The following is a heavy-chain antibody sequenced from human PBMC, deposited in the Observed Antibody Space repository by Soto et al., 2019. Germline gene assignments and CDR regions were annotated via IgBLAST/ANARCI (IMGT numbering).Heavy chain of an antibody. Sequence: GGSLILSCAASGFTFSSYGMHWVRQAPGKGLEWVAVIWYDGSNKYYADSVKGRFTISRDNSKNTLYLQMNSLRAEDTAVYYCARDRGTNYYPLDVWGQGTTVTVSS. V-gene: IGHV3-33*01. J-gene: IGHJ6*02. CDR2: IWYDGSNK. CDR3: ARDRGTNYYPLDV. CDR1: GFTFSSYG.